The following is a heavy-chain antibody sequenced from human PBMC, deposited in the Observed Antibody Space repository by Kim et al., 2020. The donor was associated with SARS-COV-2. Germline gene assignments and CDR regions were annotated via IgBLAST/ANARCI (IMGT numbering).Heavy chain of an antibody. J-gene: IGHJ6*02. V-gene: IGHV3-48*02. CDR2: ISSSSSTI. D-gene: IGHD3-10*01. CDR1: GFTFSSYS. CDR3: ARGVLAWFGELFPSDYYYGMDV. Sequence: GGSLRLSCAASGFTFSSYSMNWVRQAPGKGLEWFSYISSSSSTIYYADSVKGRFTISRDNAKNSLYLQMNSLRDEDTAVYYCARGVLAWFGELFPSDYYYGMDVWGQGTTVTVSS.